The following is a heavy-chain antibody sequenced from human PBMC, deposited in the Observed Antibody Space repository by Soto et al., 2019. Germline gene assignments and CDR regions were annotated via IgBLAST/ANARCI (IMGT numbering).Heavy chain of an antibody. D-gene: IGHD1-26*01. CDR1: GFTFSRYW. J-gene: IGHJ4*02. CDR3: VRDKDGSYNFDY. Sequence: EVQLAESGGGLIQPGGSLRLSCATSGFTFSRYWIHWVRQAPGEGLVWVSYISSRHNPTYYADSVKGRFTISRDNAKNSLYLEMTSLRADDTAVYYCVRDKDGSYNFDYWGQGTLVTVSS. CDR2: ISSRHNPT. V-gene: IGHV3-48*04.